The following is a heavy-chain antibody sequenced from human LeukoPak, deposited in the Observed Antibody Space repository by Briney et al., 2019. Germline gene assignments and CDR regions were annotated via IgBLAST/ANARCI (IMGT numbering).Heavy chain of an antibody. D-gene: IGHD3-9*01. CDR2: IADDGKDK. J-gene: IGHJ4*02. V-gene: IGHV3-30*04. CDR1: GFTFSTYP. Sequence: PGRSLRLSCTASGFTFSTYPIHWVRQAPGKGLEWVAVIADDGKDKHYVESVKGRFTVSRDNAKNTLYLQMNSLRPEDTAVYYCVRSYRDLTGYYNHFDYWGQGNLVTVSS. CDR3: VRSYRDLTGYYNHFDY.